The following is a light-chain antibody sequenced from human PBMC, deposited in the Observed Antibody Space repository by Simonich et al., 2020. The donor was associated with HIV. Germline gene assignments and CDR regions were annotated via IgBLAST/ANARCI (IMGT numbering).Light chain of an antibody. CDR2: GAS. J-gene: IGKJ1*01. CDR1: QRGCST. CDR3: QQYNNWPPWT. V-gene: IGKV3-15*01. Sequence: EIVMTQSPATLSVSPGERPPLSCTASQRGCSTLXWYQQKPGQAPRLLISGASTRATVIXXRXXXSGXXXXXTLXXXXLQSEDFAVYYCQQYNNWPPWTFGQGTKVEIK.